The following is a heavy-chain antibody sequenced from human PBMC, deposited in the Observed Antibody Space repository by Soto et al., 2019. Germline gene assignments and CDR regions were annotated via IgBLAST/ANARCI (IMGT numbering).Heavy chain of an antibody. J-gene: IGHJ4*02. V-gene: IGHV5-51*01. CDR2: IFPGDSDT. D-gene: IGHD2-15*01. CDR1: GYSFVSYW. CDR3: ARFPHGVCSDGNCFSQYFIDF. Sequence: PGESLKISCQGSGYSFVSYWIAWVRQTPGKGLEWMGIIFPGDSDTRYSPSFEGKVTMSADKSISTVYLEWNSLKASDSAIYYCARFPHGVCSDGNCFSQYFIDFWGQGTLVTVSS.